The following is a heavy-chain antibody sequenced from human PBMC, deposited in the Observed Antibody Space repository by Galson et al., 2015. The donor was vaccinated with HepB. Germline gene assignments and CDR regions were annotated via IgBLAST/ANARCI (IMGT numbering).Heavy chain of an antibody. D-gene: IGHD6-19*01. Sequence: SLRLSCAASGFTFSSYAMSWVRQAPGKGLEWVSAISGSGGSTYYADSVKGRFTISRDNSKNTLYLQMNSLRAEDTAVYYCAKEGSGWPGGGYYFDYWGQGTLVTVSS. CDR1: GFTFSSYA. CDR3: AKEGSGWPGGGYYFDY. V-gene: IGHV3-23*01. J-gene: IGHJ4*02. CDR2: ISGSGGST.